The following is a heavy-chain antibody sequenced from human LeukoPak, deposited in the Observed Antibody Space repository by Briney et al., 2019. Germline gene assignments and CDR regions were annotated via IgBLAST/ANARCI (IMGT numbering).Heavy chain of an antibody. CDR1: GGSMSSYY. J-gene: IGHJ4*02. CDR3: ARLASSGWSHCDY. V-gene: IGHV4-59*08. D-gene: IGHD6-19*01. Sequence: SETLSLTCSVSGGSMSSYYWSWIRQPPGKGLEWIGYIYYRGSTNYNPSLKSRVTMSVDTSKNQFSLKMNSVTAADTAVYYCARLASSGWSHCDYWGQGTLVTVSS. CDR2: IYYRGST.